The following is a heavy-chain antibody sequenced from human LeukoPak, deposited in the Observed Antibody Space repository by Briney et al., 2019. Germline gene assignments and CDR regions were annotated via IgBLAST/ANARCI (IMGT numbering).Heavy chain of an antibody. J-gene: IGHJ4*02. CDR1: GFIFSSYA. CDR3: AKEDCGGDCYGGVDY. V-gene: IGHV3-23*01. CDR2: IDSRGRNM. D-gene: IGHD2-21*01. Sequence: GGPLRLSCAASGFIFSSYAMSWVRQAPGKGLEWGSSIDSRGRNMYYADSVKGRFTISRDNSKNTLYLQMNSLRAEDTAAYYCAKEDCGGDCYGGVDYWGQGALVTVSS.